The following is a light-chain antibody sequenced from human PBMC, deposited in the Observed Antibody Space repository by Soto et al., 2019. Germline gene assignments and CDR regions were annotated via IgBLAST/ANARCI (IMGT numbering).Light chain of an antibody. CDR2: DAY. Sequence: EIVLTQSPATPPLSTGDLSPPSCMASQSVSSSLAWYQQKPGQANRLIIYDAYNRATGITARFSGSGSGTDFTLTIRSLEPEDFAVYYCQKRSNWHPNFGNGTRLAIK. CDR3: QKRSNWHPN. J-gene: IGKJ5*01. V-gene: IGKV3-11*01. CDR1: QSVSSS.